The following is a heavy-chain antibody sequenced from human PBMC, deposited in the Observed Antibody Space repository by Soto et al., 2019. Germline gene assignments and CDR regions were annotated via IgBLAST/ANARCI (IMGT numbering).Heavy chain of an antibody. V-gene: IGHV2-70*01. CDR2: IDWDDDK. CDR1: GFSLSTSGMS. CDR3: ARIRDSGTYPKVGYFDS. Sequence: ESGPTLVNPTQTPTLTCTFSGFSLSTSGMSVSWIRQPPGKALEWLAFIDWDDDKYYSTSLKTRLTISKDTSKNQVVLTMTNMDPVDTATYYCARIRDSGTYPKVGYFDSWGQGTLVTVSS. J-gene: IGHJ4*02. D-gene: IGHD1-26*01.